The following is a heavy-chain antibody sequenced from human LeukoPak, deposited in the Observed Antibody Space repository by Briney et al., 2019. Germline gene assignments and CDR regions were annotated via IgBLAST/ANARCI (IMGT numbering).Heavy chain of an antibody. CDR3: AKLPVSYSSGWSNFDY. CDR1: GFTFSSYA. V-gene: IGHV3-23*01. J-gene: IGHJ4*02. D-gene: IGHD6-19*01. CDR2: ISDSGGSS. Sequence: GGSLRLSCAASGFTFSSYAMSWIRQGPGKGLEWVSGISDSGGSSYYADSVKGRFTIPRDNSKNTLYLQMNSLRAEDTAVYYCAKLPVSYSSGWSNFDYWGQGTLVTVSS.